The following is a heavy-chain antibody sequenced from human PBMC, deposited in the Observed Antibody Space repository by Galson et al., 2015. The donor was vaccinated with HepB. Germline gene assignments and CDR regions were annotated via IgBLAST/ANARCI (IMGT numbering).Heavy chain of an antibody. CDR3: TRVFGQKCGGTTCFLGAFDI. CDR2: VHHSGAA. J-gene: IGHJ3*02. D-gene: IGHD3/OR15-3a*01. CDR1: GASMNTDY. V-gene: IGHV4-59*12. Sequence: TLSLTCSVSGASMNTDYWTWIRQSPGQRLEWDGYVHHSGAANYNPSLKSRVTMSIDTSKNHFSLNLRSVTAADTAMYFCTRVFGQKCGGTTCFLGAFDIWGPGTRVIASS.